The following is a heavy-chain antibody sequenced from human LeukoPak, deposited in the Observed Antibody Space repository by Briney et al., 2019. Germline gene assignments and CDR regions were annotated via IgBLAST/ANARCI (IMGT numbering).Heavy chain of an antibody. CDR2: IYHSGST. CDR3: ARPGGDGDPSWSYYYYMDV. J-gene: IGHJ6*03. Sequence: SETLSLTCAVSGYSISSGYYWGWIRQPPGKGLEWIGSIYHSGSTYYNPSLKSRGTISVDTSKNQFSLKLSCVTTADTAVYYCARPGGDGDPSWSYYYYMDVWGKGPRSPSP. V-gene: IGHV4-38-2*01. D-gene: IGHD4-17*01. CDR1: GYSISSGYY.